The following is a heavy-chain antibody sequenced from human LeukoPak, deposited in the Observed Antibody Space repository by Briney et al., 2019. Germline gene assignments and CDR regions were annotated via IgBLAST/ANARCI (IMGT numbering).Heavy chain of an antibody. Sequence: KPSETLSLTCAVYGGSFSGYYWSWIRQPPGKGLEWIGEINHSGSTNYNPSLKSRVTISVDTSKNQFSLKLSSVTAADTAVYYCARGILYCGGDCYSEYFDYWGQGTLVTVSS. D-gene: IGHD2-21*02. CDR2: INHSGST. CDR3: ARGILYCGGDCYSEYFDY. V-gene: IGHV4-34*01. CDR1: GGSFSGYY. J-gene: IGHJ4*02.